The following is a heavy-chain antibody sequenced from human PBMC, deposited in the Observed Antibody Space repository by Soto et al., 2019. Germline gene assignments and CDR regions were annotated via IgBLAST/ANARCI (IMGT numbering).Heavy chain of an antibody. D-gene: IGHD1-26*01. CDR2: VFHTGTT. J-gene: IGHJ4*02. Sequence: PSETLSLTCTVSGGSSSNYYWSWIRQPPGKGPEWIGYVFHTGTTNYNPSLKSRVTISLDTSKNQFSLKLSSVTAADTAVYYCARRGGYPTIDYWGQGTLVTVSS. CDR1: GGSSSNYY. V-gene: IGHV4-59*08. CDR3: ARRGGYPTIDY.